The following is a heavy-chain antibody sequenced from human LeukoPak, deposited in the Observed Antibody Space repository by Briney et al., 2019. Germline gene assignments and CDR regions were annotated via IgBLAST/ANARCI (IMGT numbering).Heavy chain of an antibody. V-gene: IGHV2-5*01. CDR2: IYWNDDK. Sequence: SGPTLVKPTPTLTLTCTFSGFSLSTSGVGVGWIRQPPGKALEWLALIYWNDDKCYSPSLKSRLTITKDTSKNQVVLTMTNMDPVDTATYYCAGIGELLYFDYWGQGTLVTVSS. CDR1: GFSLSTSGVG. J-gene: IGHJ4*02. CDR3: AGIGELLYFDY. D-gene: IGHD3-10*01.